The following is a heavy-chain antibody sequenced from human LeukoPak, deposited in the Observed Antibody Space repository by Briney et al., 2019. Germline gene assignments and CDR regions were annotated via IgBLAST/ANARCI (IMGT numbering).Heavy chain of an antibody. Sequence: SETLSFTCTVSGGSISSSSYYWAWIRQPPGKGLEYIGSYSGSTYNNPSLKSRVTISVDTSKKQFSLKLSSVTAADTAVYFCARSSYGAGSKPYWVDYWGQGTLVTVSS. V-gene: IGHV4-39*01. D-gene: IGHD3-10*01. CDR3: ARSSYGAGSKPYWVDY. J-gene: IGHJ4*02. CDR2: YSGST. CDR1: GGSISSSSYY.